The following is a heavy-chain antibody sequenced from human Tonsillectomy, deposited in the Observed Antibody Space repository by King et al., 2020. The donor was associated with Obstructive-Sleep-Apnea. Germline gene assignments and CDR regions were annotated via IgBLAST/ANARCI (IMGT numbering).Heavy chain of an antibody. CDR3: TSISSNIVATWPDY. CDR2: IRSKAYGGTT. Sequence: VQLVESGGGLVQPGRSLRLSCTASGFTFGDYAMSWFRQAPGKGLEWVGFIRSKAYGGTTEYAASVKGRFTISRDDSKSIAYLQMNSLKTEDTAVYYCTSISSNIVATWPDYWGQGTLVTVSS. CDR1: GFTFGDYA. V-gene: IGHV3-49*03. D-gene: IGHD5-12*01. J-gene: IGHJ4*02.